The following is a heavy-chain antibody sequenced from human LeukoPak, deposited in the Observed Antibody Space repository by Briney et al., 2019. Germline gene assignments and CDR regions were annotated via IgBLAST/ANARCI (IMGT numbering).Heavy chain of an antibody. CDR3: ARVIGGSLSYYYYGMDV. Sequence: GGSLRLSCAASGFTFSSYAMHRVRQAPGKGLEWVAVISYDGSKKYYADSVKGRFTISRDNSKNTLYLQMNSLRAEDTAVYYCARVIGGSLSYYYYGMDVWGQGTTVTVSS. D-gene: IGHD1-26*01. J-gene: IGHJ6*02. V-gene: IGHV3-30*04. CDR1: GFTFSSYA. CDR2: ISYDGSKK.